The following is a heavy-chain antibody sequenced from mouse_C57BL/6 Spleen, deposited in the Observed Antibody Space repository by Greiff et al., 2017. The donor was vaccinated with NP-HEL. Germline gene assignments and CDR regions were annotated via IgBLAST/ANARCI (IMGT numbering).Heavy chain of an antibody. D-gene: IGHD2-12*01. CDR1: GYTFTSYW. J-gene: IGHJ2*01. CDR3: ASHYSGYFVY. CDR2: IGPSDSYT. Sequence: QVQLQQPGAELVMPGASVKLSCKASGYTFTSYWMHWVKQRPGQGLEWIGEIGPSDSYTNYKQKFKGKSTLTVDKSSSTAYMQRSSLTSEDSSVYYSASHYSGYFVYWGQGTTLTVSS. V-gene: IGHV1-69*01.